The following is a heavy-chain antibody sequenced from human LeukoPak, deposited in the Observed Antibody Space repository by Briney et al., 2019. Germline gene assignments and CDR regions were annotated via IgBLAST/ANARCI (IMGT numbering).Heavy chain of an antibody. CDR1: GFTFSSYG. V-gene: IGHV3-30*18. CDR3: AKALRYCSSTSCQTYYYYGMDV. CDR2: ISYDGSNK. J-gene: IGHJ6*02. Sequence: GGSLRLSCAASGFTFSSYGMHWVRQTPGKGLEWVAVISYDGSNKYYADSVKGRFTISRDNSKNTLYLQMNSLRAEDTAVYYCAKALRYCSSTSCQTYYYYGMDVWGQGTTVTVSS. D-gene: IGHD2-2*01.